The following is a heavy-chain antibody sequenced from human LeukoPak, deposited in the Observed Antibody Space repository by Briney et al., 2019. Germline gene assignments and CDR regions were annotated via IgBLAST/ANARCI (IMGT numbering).Heavy chain of an antibody. J-gene: IGHJ4*02. V-gene: IGHV3-48*01. CDR2: ISSSSSTI. CDR1: GFSFSSSS. D-gene: IGHD6-13*01. CDR3: ASLIAAAGLDY. Sequence: GGSLRLSCAVSGFSFSSSSMNWVRQAPGKGLEWVSYISSSSSTIYYADSVKGRFTISRDNAKNSLYLQMNSLRAEDTAVYYCASLIAAAGLDYWGQGTLVTVSS.